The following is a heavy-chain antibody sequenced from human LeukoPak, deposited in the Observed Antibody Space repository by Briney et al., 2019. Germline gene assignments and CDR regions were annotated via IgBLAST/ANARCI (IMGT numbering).Heavy chain of an antibody. CDR2: INPNSGGT. D-gene: IGHD3-10*01. CDR1: GYTFTGYY. J-gene: IGHJ5*02. V-gene: IGHV1-2*02. CDR3: ARSGSAINWFDP. Sequence: EASVKVSCKASGYTFTGYYMHWVRQAPGQGLEWMGWINPNSGGTSYAQKFQGRVTMTRDMSISTAYMELSRLRSDDTAVYYCARSGSAINWFDPWGQGTLVTVSS.